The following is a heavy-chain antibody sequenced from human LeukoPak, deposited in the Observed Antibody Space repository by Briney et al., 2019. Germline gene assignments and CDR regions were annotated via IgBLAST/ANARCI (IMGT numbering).Heavy chain of an antibody. CDR2: IYYSGST. V-gene: IGHV4-59*01. Sequence: SETLSLTCTVSGGSISGYYWNWIRQPPGKGLEWIGYIYYSGSTNYNPSLKSRVTISVDTSKNQFSLKLSSVTAADTAVYYCARDLRDIVATSWFDPWGQGTLVTVSS. CDR1: GGSISGYY. D-gene: IGHD5-12*01. CDR3: ARDLRDIVATSWFDP. J-gene: IGHJ5*02.